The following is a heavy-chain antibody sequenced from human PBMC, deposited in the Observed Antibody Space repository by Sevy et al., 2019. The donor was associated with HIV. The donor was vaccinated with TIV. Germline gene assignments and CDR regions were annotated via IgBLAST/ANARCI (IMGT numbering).Heavy chain of an antibody. CDR2: ISGSGGSK. CDR3: AKGGDWNDGGTFDFDY. J-gene: IGHJ4*02. CDR1: GFTFSSYA. V-gene: IGHV3-23*01. D-gene: IGHD1-1*01. Sequence: GGSLRLSCAASGFTFSSYAMSWVRQAPGKGLEWVSAISGSGGSKYYADSVKGRFTISRDNSKNTLYLQMNSLRAEDTAVYYCAKGGDWNDGGTFDFDYWGQGTLVTVSS.